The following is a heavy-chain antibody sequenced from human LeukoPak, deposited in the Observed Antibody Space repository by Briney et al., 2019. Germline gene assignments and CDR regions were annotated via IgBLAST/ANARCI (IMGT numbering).Heavy chain of an antibody. V-gene: IGHV4-39*01. CDR1: GGSISRSHYY. Sequence: PSETLSLTCTVSGGSISRSHYYWGWIRQPPGKGLEWIGSIYYSGSTYYNPSLKSRVTISVDTSNSQFSLKLSSVTAADTAVYYCARTHSDILTGYSYWGQGTLVTVSS. D-gene: IGHD3-9*01. J-gene: IGHJ4*02. CDR2: IYYSGST. CDR3: ARTHSDILTGYSY.